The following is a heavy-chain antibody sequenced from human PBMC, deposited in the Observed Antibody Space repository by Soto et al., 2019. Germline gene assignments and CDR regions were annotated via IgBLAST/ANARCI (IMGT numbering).Heavy chain of an antibody. CDR1: GGSISSGGYY. Sequence: QVQLQESGPGLVKPSQTLPLTCTVSGGSISSGGYYWSWIRQHPGKGLEWIGYIYYSGSTYYNPSLESRVTISVDTSKNQFSLKLSSVTAADTAVYYCARDREGATRGWYFDLWGRGTLVTVSS. CDR2: IYYSGST. D-gene: IGHD5-12*01. V-gene: IGHV4-31*03. J-gene: IGHJ2*01. CDR3: ARDREGATRGWYFDL.